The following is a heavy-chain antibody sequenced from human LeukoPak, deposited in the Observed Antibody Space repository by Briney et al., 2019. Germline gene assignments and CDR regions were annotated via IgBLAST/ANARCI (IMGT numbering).Heavy chain of an antibody. Sequence: ASVNVSCTVSGYTLTELSMHWVRQAPGKGLEWMGGFDPEDGETIYAQKFQGRVTVTEDTSTDTAYMELSSLRSEDTAVYYCASGYSGYDSSHTGYYYGMDVWGQGTTVTVSS. V-gene: IGHV1-24*01. CDR3: ASGYSGYDSSHTGYYYGMDV. D-gene: IGHD5-12*01. J-gene: IGHJ6*02. CDR1: GYTLTELS. CDR2: FDPEDGET.